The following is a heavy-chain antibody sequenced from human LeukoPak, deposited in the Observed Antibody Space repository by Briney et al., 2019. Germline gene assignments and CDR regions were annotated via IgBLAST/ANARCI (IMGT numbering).Heavy chain of an antibody. CDR2: ISYDGSNK. CDR1: GFTFSGYA. D-gene: IGHD1-26*01. J-gene: IGHJ4*02. CDR3: ARDSEGY. Sequence: GGSLRLSCAASGFTFSGYAMHWVRQAPGKGLEGVAVISYDGSNKYYADSVKGRFTISRDNSKNTLYLQMNSLRAEDTAVYYCARDSEGYWGQGTLVTVSS. V-gene: IGHV3-30*04.